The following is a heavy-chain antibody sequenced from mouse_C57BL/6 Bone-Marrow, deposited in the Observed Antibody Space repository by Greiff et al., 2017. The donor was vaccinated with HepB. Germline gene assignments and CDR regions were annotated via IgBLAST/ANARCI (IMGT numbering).Heavy chain of an antibody. Sequence: VESGGGLVQPGGSLKLSCAASGFTFSDYYMYWVRQTPEKRLEWVAYISNGGGSTYYPDTVKGRFTISRDNAKNTLYLQMSRLKSEDTAMYYCARPPYYDYDEGFAYWGQGTLVTVSA. D-gene: IGHD2-4*01. CDR3: ARPPYYDYDEGFAY. CDR2: ISNGGGST. J-gene: IGHJ3*01. V-gene: IGHV5-12*01. CDR1: GFTFSDYY.